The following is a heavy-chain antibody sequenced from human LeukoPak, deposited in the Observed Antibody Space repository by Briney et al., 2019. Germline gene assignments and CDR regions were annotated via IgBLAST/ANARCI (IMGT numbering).Heavy chain of an antibody. D-gene: IGHD6-19*01. Sequence: GGSLRLSCAASGFTFSSYEMNWVRQAPGKGLEWVSYISATGSSIYYADSVKGRFTISRDNVKNLLYLQMNSLRAEDTAVYYCARVQRGIAVALDYWGQGTLATVSS. V-gene: IGHV3-48*03. J-gene: IGHJ4*02. CDR1: GFTFSSYE. CDR3: ARVQRGIAVALDY. CDR2: ISATGSSI.